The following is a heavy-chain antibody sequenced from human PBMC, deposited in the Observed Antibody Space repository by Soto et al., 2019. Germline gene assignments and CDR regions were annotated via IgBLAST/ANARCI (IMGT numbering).Heavy chain of an antibody. CDR3: ARDTRGGYDFWSGNNWFDP. CDR2: ISAYNGNT. D-gene: IGHD3-3*01. J-gene: IGHJ5*02. CDR1: GYTFTSYG. V-gene: IGHV1-18*01. Sequence: QVQLVQSGAEVKKPGASAKVSCKASGYTFTSYGISWVRQAPGQGLEWMGWISAYNGNTNYAQKLQGRVTMTTDTSTSTAYMELRSLRSDDTAVYYCARDTRGGYDFWSGNNWFDPWGQGTLVTVSS.